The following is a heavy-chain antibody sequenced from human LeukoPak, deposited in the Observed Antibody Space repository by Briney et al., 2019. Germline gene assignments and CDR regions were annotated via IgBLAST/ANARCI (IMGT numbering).Heavy chain of an antibody. CDR1: GGSISSNY. CDR3: ATGLPGDYDYNCFDS. D-gene: IGHD5-12*01. CDR2: IHATGNT. V-gene: IGHV4-4*07. Sequence: SETLSLTCTVSGGSISSNYWSWIRQPAGKGLEWIGRIHATGNTRSSPSLKSRITMSIDTSKNQFSLELSSVTAADTAVYFCATGLPGDYDYNCFDSWGQGTLVTVSS. J-gene: IGHJ4*02.